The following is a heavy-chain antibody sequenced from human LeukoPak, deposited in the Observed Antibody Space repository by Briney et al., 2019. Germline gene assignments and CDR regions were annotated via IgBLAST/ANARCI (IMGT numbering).Heavy chain of an antibody. J-gene: IGHJ4*02. V-gene: IGHV1-2*02. CDR2: INPNSGGT. D-gene: IGHD6-19*01. CDR3: ARLMGSYSSGWYRDY. Sequence: GASVKVSCKASGYTFTGYYMHWVRQAPGQGLEWMGWINPNSGGTSYAQKFQGRVTMTRDTSISTAYMELSRLRSDDTAVYYCARLMGSYSSGWYRDYWGQGTLVTVSS. CDR1: GYTFTGYY.